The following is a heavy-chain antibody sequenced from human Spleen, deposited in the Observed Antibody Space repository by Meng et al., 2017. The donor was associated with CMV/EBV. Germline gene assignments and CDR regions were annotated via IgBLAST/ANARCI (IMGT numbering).Heavy chain of an antibody. CDR2: IIPILGIA. V-gene: IGHV1-69*04. CDR3: ARDSRYQEIVVVPAAVAFDI. Sequence: SVKVSCKASGCTFSSYTISWVRQSPGQGLEWMGRIIPILGIANYAQKFQGRVTITSDKSTSTAYMELSSLRFEDTAVYYCARDSRYQEIVVVPAAVAFDIWGQGTMVTVSS. D-gene: IGHD2-2*01. J-gene: IGHJ3*02. CDR1: GCTFSSYT.